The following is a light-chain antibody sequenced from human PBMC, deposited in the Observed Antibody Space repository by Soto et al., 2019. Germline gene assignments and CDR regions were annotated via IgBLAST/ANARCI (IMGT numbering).Light chain of an antibody. CDR3: QSYDSSLSYV. J-gene: IGLJ1*01. CDR2: GNS. V-gene: IGLV1-40*01. CDR1: SSNIGAGYD. Sequence: QSALTQPPSVSGAPGQRVTISCTGSSSNIGAGYDVHWYQQLPGTAPKLLIYGNSNRPSGVPDRFSGSKSGTSASLAITGLQAEDEADYYCQSYDSSLSYVFGTGTMLTVL.